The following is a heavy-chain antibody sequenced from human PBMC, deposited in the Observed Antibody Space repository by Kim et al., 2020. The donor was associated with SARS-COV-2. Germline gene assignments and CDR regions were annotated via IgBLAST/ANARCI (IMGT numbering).Heavy chain of an antibody. CDR3: ARVRNGSGSYNHDY. D-gene: IGHD3-10*01. V-gene: IGHV4-34*01. J-gene: IGHJ4*02. Sequence: SETLSLTCAVYGGSFSGYYWSWIRQPPGKGLEWIGEINHSGSTNYNPSLKSRVTISVDTSKNQFSLKLSSVTAADTAVYYCARVRNGSGSYNHDYWGQGTLVTVSS. CDR1: GGSFSGYY. CDR2: INHSGST.